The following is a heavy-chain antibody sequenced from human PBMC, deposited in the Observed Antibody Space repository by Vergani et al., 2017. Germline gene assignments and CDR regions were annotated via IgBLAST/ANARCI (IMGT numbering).Heavy chain of an antibody. CDR1: GGSISSYY. CDR3: ARAQGGHRSSSWSYYYYYYMDV. D-gene: IGHD6-13*01. V-gene: IGHV4-59*01. J-gene: IGHJ6*03. Sequence: QVQLQESGPGLVKPSETLSLTCTVSGGSISSYYWSWIRQPPGKGLEWIGYIYYSGSTNYNPSLKSRVTISVDTSKNQFSLKLSSVTAADTAVYYCARAQGGHRSSSWSYYYYYYMDVWGKGTTVTVSS. CDR2: IYYSGST.